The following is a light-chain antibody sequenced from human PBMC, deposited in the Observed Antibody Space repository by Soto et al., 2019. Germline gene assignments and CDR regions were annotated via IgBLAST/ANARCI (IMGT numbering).Light chain of an antibody. J-gene: IGKJ5*01. CDR1: QSVSSRY. CDR3: QQYGSSPPIT. CDR2: DAS. Sequence: ENVLTQSPGALSLSPGERATLSCRGSQSVSSRYLAWYQQKPGQAPRLLIYDASSRPTDIPARFSGSGSGTDFTLTISRLEPEDFAVYYCQQYGSSPPITFGQGTRLEIK. V-gene: IGKV3-20*01.